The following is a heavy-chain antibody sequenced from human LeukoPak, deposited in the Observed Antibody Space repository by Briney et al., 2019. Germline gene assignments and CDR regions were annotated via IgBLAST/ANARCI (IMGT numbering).Heavy chain of an antibody. D-gene: IGHD2-2*01. J-gene: IGHJ4*02. CDR2: ISYDGSNK. V-gene: IGHV3-30*18. CDR1: GFTFSSYG. CDR3: AKDLGVGYDDY. Sequence: GGSLRLSCAASGFTFSSYGMHWVRQAPGKGLEWVAVISYDGSNKYYADSVKGRFTISRDNSKNTLYLQMNSLRAEDTAVYYCAKDLGVGYDDYWGQGTLVTVSS.